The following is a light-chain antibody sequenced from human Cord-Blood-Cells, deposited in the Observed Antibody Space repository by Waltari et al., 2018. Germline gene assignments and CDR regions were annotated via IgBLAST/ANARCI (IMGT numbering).Light chain of an antibody. CDR1: SSNIGNNY. CDR2: DTN. V-gene: IGLV1-51*01. Sequence: SVLTQPPSVSAAPGQKVTISCSGSSSNIGNNYVSWYQQLPGTAPKLLIYDTNKQPSGIPDRFAGSKSGTSATLGITGLQTGDEADYYCGTWDSSLSLVFGGGTKLTVL. CDR3: GTWDSSLSLV. J-gene: IGLJ3*02.